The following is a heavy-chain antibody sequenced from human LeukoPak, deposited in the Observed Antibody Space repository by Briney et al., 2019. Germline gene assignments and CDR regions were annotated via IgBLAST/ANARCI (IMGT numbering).Heavy chain of an antibody. CDR1: GFTFSSYG. CDR3: AKGLSGWNYFDY. D-gene: IGHD6-19*01. CDR2: ISYDGSYK. V-gene: IGHV3-30*18. J-gene: IGHJ4*02. Sequence: GGSLRLSCAASGFTFSSYGMHWVRQAPGKGLEWVAVISYDGSYKYYADSVKGRFTISRDNSKNTLYLQMNSLRAEDTAIYYCAKGLSGWNYFDYWGQGTLVTVSS.